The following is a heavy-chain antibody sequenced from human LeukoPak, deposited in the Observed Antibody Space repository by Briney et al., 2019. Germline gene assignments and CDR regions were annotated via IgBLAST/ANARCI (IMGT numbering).Heavy chain of an antibody. Sequence: PSGGSLRLSCAASGFTFSSYAMSWVRQAPGKGLEWVSVIGGSGGGTYYADSVKGRFTISRDNSKNTLYLQMNSLRAEDTAVYYCATGYNFFDYWGQGTLVTVSS. CDR3: ATGYNFFDY. D-gene: IGHD5-24*01. CDR1: GFTFSSYA. CDR2: IGGSGGGT. V-gene: IGHV3-23*01. J-gene: IGHJ4*02.